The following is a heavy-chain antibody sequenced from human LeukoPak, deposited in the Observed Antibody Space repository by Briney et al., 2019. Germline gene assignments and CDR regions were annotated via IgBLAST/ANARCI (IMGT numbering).Heavy chain of an antibody. V-gene: IGHV4-59*08. CDR3: ARAVSGRFDY. D-gene: IGHD6-19*01. Sequence: SETLSLTCTVSGGSMSPYHWGWIRQPPGKGLEWTGYTYYSGSINYNPSLNSRVTISVDTSKNQFSLRLSSVTAADTAIYYCARAVSGRFDYWGQGTLVTVSS. J-gene: IGHJ4*02. CDR1: GGSMSPYH. CDR2: TYYSGSI.